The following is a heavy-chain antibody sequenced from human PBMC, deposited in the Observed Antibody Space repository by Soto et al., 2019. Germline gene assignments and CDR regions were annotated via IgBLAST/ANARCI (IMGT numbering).Heavy chain of an antibody. CDR3: ARDSEQLVL. V-gene: IGHV4-61*01. Sequence: SETLSLTCTVSGGSVSSGSYYWSRIRQPPGKGLEWIGYIYYSGSTNYNPSLKSRVTISVDTSKNQFSLKLSSVTAADTAVYYCARDSEQLVLWGQGTLVTVSS. CDR1: GGSVSSGSYY. J-gene: IGHJ5*02. D-gene: IGHD6-13*01. CDR2: IYYSGST.